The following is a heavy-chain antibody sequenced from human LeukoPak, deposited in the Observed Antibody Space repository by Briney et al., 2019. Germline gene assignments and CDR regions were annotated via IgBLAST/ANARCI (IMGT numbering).Heavy chain of an antibody. CDR1: GFTFSDSG. CDR3: ATSIERSTWGSHALDY. D-gene: IGHD3-16*01. V-gene: IGHV3-30*04. J-gene: IGHJ4*02. CDR2: LSYDGSLK. Sequence: GTSLRLSCTGSGFTFSDSGMHWVRQAPGKGLEWMAILSYDGSLKYYADSVKGRFTISRDNSKNTLYLQMNSLRVEDTAVYYCATSIERSTWGSHALDYWGQGTLVTVSS.